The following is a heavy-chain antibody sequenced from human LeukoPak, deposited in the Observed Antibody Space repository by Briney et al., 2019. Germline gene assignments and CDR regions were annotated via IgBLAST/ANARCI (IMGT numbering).Heavy chain of an antibody. CDR2: INHSGST. D-gene: IGHD1-1*01. J-gene: IGHJ4*02. CDR3: ARRVGVQSRNYFDY. Sequence: SETLSLTCALYGGSFSGYYWSWIRQPPGKGREWIGEINHSGSTNYNPSLKSRVTISVDTSKNQFSLKLSSVTAADTAVYYCARRVGVQSRNYFDYWGQGTLVTVSS. V-gene: IGHV4-34*01. CDR1: GGSFSGYY.